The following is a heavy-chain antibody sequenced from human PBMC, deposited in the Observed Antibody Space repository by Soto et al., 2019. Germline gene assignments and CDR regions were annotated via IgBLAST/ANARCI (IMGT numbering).Heavy chain of an antibody. CDR3: ARTPMY. V-gene: IGHV4-30-2*01. CDR1: GGSISSGGYS. Sequence: LQLQESGSGLVKPSQTLSLTCAVSGGSISSGGYSWSWIRQPPGKGLEWIGYVYHSGSTYYNPSLKSRGTITIDRSKNQFSLQLSSGTAADTAVYYCARTPMYWGQGTLVTVSS. J-gene: IGHJ4*02. CDR2: VYHSGST.